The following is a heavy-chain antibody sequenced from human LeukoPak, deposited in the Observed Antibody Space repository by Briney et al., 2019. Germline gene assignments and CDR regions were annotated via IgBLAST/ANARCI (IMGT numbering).Heavy chain of an antibody. CDR1: GFTFSDYY. V-gene: IGHV3-11*04. CDR2: ITNNGGAM. D-gene: IGHD3-22*01. Sequence: NPGGSLRLSCVASGFTFSDYYMGWIRQAPGKGLEWISYITNNGGAMFYADSLKGRLTIFRDNAKKSLYLQMNSLRPDDTALYYCARALADTRGYYLGFDYWGQGTLVTVSS. CDR3: ARALADTRGYYLGFDY. J-gene: IGHJ4*02.